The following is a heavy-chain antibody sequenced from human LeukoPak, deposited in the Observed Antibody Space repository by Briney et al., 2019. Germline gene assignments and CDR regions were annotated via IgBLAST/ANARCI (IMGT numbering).Heavy chain of an antibody. D-gene: IGHD3-10*01. CDR1: GLTVSSNY. CDR2: IYSGGTT. CDR3: AREHVTMIRGLVPRYYYNGMDV. J-gene: IGHJ6*01. Sequence: GVSLRLSCVASGLTVSSNYMSWVRQAPGKGLEWVSVIYSGGTTYYADSVRGRFTISRDNSKNTLHLQMNSLRAEDTALYYCAREHVTMIRGLVPRYYYNGMDVWGQGTTVTVYS. V-gene: IGHV3-53*01.